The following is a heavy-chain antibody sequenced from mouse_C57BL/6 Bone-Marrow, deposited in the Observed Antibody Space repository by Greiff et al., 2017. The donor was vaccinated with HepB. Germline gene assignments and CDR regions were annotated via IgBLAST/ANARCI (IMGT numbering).Heavy chain of an antibody. J-gene: IGHJ2*01. D-gene: IGHD2-12*01. CDR1: GYTFTSYW. CDR3: ARGELLLCYFDY. Sequence: QVQLQQPGAELVKPGASVKLSCKASGYTFTSYWMQWVKQRPGQGLEWIGEIDPSDSYTNYNQKFKGKATLTVDTSSSTAYMQLSSLTSEDSAVYYCARGELLLCYFDYWGQGTTLTVSS. V-gene: IGHV1-50*01. CDR2: IDPSDSYT.